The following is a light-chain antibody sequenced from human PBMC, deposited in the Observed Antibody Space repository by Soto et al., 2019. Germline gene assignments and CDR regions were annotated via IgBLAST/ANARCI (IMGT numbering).Light chain of an antibody. CDR2: QAS. J-gene: IGKJ1*01. Sequence: DIQMTQSPSTLSASVGVRVSITCRASQSISRQLAWYQQKPGKAPNLLIYQASNLATGVPSRFTGSGSGTEFTLTISSLQTDDLANYYCLQYQSYWTFGQGTKVEVK. CDR3: LQYQSYWT. V-gene: IGKV1-5*03. CDR1: QSISRQ.